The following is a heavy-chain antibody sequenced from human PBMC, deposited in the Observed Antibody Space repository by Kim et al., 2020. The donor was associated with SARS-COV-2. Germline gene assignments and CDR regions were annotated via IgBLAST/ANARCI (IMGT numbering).Heavy chain of an antibody. Sequence: ADSVKGRFTISRDNAKHSLYLQMNSLRAEDTALYYCAKDLYSSSSHYFDYWGQGTLVTVSS. V-gene: IGHV3-9*01. CDR3: AKDLYSSSSHYFDY. D-gene: IGHD6-6*01. J-gene: IGHJ4*02.